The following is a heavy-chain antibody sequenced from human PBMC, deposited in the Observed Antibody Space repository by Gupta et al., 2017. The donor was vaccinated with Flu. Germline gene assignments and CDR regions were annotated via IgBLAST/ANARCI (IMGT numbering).Heavy chain of an antibody. J-gene: IGHJ6*03. CDR1: GGSISSSSYY. V-gene: IGHV4-39*01. Sequence: QLQLQQSGPGLVKPSETLSLTCTGTGGSISSSSYYWGWIRQPPGKGLELIASIYYSWSTYCNPSLKSRVTISVDPSKNQFSLKLSSVTAADTAVYYCARHGCEWGYYYYYMDVWGKGTTVTVSS. D-gene: IGHD1-26*01. CDR2: IYYSWST. CDR3: ARHGCEWGYYYYYMDV.